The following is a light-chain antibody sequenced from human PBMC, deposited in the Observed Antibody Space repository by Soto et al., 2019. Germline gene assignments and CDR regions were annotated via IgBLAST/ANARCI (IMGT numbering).Light chain of an antibody. V-gene: IGKV1-6*01. J-gene: IGKJ4*01. Sequence: AIQVTQSPSSLSASVGDRVTITCRASQAIRTDLGWYQQKPGKAPKLLIFAASNLHSGVPSRFSGSGSGTDFTLTINNLQAEDFAVYYCQQRVNWPPTFGGGTKVEI. CDR1: QAIRTD. CDR3: QQRVNWPPT. CDR2: AAS.